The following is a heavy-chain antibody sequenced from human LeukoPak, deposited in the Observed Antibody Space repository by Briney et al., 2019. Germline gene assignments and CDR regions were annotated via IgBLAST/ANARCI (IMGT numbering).Heavy chain of an antibody. V-gene: IGHV4-39*07. D-gene: IGHD2-21*02. CDR3: ARGLQFPDYYNLYMDV. J-gene: IGHJ6*03. CDR1: GDSISSSTYY. CDR2: VHYSGTT. Sequence: RASETLSLTCSVSGDSISSSTYYWGWIRQPPGKGLEWIGSVHYSGTTYYNPSLKSRVTISVDTSKNQFSLKLSSVTAADTAVYHCARGLQFPDYYNLYMDVWGKGTTVTVSS.